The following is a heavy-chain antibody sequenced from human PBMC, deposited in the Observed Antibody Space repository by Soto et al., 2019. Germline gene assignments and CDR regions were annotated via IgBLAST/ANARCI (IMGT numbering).Heavy chain of an antibody. D-gene: IGHD6-19*01. Sequence: EVQLVESGGGLVQPGRSLRLSCAASGFTFDDYAMHWVRQAPGKGLEWVSGISWNSGSIGYADSVKGRFTISRDNAKNSLYLQMNSLRAEDTALYYCAKVASSGWFHPDHHPIDYWGQGTLVTVSS. J-gene: IGHJ4*02. CDR2: ISWNSGSI. CDR3: AKVASSGWFHPDHHPIDY. V-gene: IGHV3-9*01. CDR1: GFTFDDYA.